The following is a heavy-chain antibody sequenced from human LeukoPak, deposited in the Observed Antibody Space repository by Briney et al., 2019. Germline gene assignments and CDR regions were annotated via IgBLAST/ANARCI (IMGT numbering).Heavy chain of an antibody. CDR3: ARAAAGSPFDY. V-gene: IGHV4-39*07. CDR2: IYYSGST. J-gene: IGHJ4*02. CDR1: GGSISSSSYY. Sequence: SETLSLTCTVSGGSISSSSYYWGWIRQPPGKGLEWIGSIYYSGSTYYNPSLKSRVTISVDTSKNQFSLKLSSVTAADTAVYYCARAAAGSPFDYWGQGTLVTVSS. D-gene: IGHD6-13*01.